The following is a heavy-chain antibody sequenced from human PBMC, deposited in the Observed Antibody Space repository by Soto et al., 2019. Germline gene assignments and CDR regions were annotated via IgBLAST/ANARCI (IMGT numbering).Heavy chain of an antibody. D-gene: IGHD3-16*01. J-gene: IGHJ5*02. CDR1: GFSLTTSGVG. Sequence: QITLKESGPTLVRPTQTLTLTCTFSGFSLTTSGVGVGWIRQPPGKALEWLAPIFWDDDKLSRPSLTSRLTIPTDTSKNQLVVTMTSVDPVDPATYFGVKRGWGSKVDTSGQGTLVLVSS. V-gene: IGHV2-5*02. CDR2: IFWDDDK. CDR3: VKRGWGSKVDT.